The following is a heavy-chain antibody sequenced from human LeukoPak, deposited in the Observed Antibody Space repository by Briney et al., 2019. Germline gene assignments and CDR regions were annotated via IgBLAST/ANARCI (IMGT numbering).Heavy chain of an antibody. V-gene: IGHV3-7*03. D-gene: IGHD6-19*01. Sequence: PGGSLRLSCAASGFTFSTYLMGWVRQAPGKGLEWVANIKQDGSEKYYVDSVKGRFTISRDSAKNSLYLQMNSLRAEDTAVYYCARDSSSPTWGQGILVTVSS. CDR2: IKQDGSEK. J-gene: IGHJ4*02. CDR1: GFTFSTYL. CDR3: ARDSSSPT.